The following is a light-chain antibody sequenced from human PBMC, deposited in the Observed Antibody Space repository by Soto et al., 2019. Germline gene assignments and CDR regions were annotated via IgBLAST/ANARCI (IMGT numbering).Light chain of an antibody. J-gene: IGKJ2*01. CDR2: GAS. V-gene: IGKV3-15*01. CDR3: HQYNDWPAYT. Sequence: EIVMTQSPATLSVSPGERATLSCRASQSVSSNLAWYQQKPAQAPRLLIYGASTRATGISARFSGSGSGTEFTLTISSLQSEDFAVYYCHQYNDWPAYTFGQGTKLEIK. CDR1: QSVSSN.